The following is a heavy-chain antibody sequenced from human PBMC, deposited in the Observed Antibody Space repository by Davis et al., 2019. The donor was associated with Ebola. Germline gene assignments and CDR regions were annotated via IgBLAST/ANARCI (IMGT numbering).Heavy chain of an antibody. D-gene: IGHD2-15*01. CDR1: GGTFSSYA. CDR2: IIPILGIA. J-gene: IGHJ5*02. CDR3: ARGYCSGGSCYSRWFDP. V-gene: IGHV1-69*04. Sequence: SVKVSCKASGGTFSSYAISWVRQAPGQGLEWMGRIIPILGIANYAQKFQGRVTMTRDTSTSTVYMELSSLRSEDTAVYYCARGYCSGGSCYSRWFDPWGQGTLVTVSS.